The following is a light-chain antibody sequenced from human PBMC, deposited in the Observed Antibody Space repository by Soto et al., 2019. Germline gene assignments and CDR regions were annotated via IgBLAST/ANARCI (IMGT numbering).Light chain of an antibody. CDR1: QSVSSN. J-gene: IGKJ1*01. V-gene: IGKV3-15*01. CDR2: DAS. Sequence: EIVIPRAPATLYVTQGERATLSCRASQSVSSNFAWYQQKPGQAPRLLIYDASTRATGIPARFSGGGSGTEFTLTITSLQSEDFAVFYCHQYGNSPRTFGQGTKVDIK. CDR3: HQYGNSPRT.